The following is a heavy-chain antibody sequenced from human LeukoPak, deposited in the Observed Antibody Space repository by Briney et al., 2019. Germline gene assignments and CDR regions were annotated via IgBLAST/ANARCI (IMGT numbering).Heavy chain of an antibody. CDR2: IYGGGNT. CDR1: GFSVSTNY. D-gene: IGHD1-1*01. J-gene: IGHJ4*02. V-gene: IGHV3-53*01. CDR3: ARDDNWNDGRGLDD. Sequence: PGGSLRLSYAASGFSVSTNYLTWVRQAPGKGLEWVSIIYGGGNTYYAGSVKGRFIISRDSSKNTLYLQMSSLRAEDTAVYYCARDDNWNDGRGLDDWGQGTLVTVSS.